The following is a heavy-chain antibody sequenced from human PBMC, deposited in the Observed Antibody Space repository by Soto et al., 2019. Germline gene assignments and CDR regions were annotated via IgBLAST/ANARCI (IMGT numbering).Heavy chain of an antibody. CDR1: GGSISSYY. D-gene: IGHD5-12*01. CDR2: IYYSGST. V-gene: IGHV4-59*08. Sequence: SETLSLTCTVSGGSISSYYWSWIRQPPGKGLEWIGYIYYSGSTNYNPSLKSRVTISVDTSKNQFSLKLSSVTAADTAVYYCARTYSGYDYYYYCYMDVWGKGTTVTVSS. CDR3: ARTYSGYDYYYYCYMDV. J-gene: IGHJ6*03.